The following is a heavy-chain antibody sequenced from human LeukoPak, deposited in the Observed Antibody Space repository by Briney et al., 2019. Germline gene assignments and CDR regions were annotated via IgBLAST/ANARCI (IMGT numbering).Heavy chain of an antibody. CDR1: GFTFSNYV. Sequence: PGGSLRLSCAASGFTFSNYVIHWVRQAPGKGLEWVAVIWYDGSNQYYADSVKGRFTISRDNSKNTLYLQMNSLRAEDTAVYYCARDMVYSRVGFFDYWGRGSPVTVSS. J-gene: IGHJ4*02. CDR2: IWYDGSNQ. D-gene: IGHD2-8*01. CDR3: ARDMVYSRVGFFDY. V-gene: IGHV3-33*01.